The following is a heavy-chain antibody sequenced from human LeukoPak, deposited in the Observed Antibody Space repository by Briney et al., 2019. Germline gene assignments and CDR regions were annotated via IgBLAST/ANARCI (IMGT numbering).Heavy chain of an antibody. CDR1: GSSLSTSGVG. V-gene: IGHV2-5*02. CDR3: AHRHSGIYFDY. J-gene: IGHJ4*02. Sequence: ESGPKLVKPTQTLTLTCTFSGSSLSTSGVGVGWIRQPPGKALEWLALIYWDDDKRYSPPLKSRLTITKDTSKNQVVLTMTNMDPVDTAIYYRAHRHSGIYFDYWGQGSLVTVSS. CDR2: IYWDDDK. D-gene: IGHD6-13*01.